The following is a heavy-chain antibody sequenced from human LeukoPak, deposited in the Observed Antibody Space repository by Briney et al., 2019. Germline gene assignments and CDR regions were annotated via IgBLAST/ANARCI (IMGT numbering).Heavy chain of an antibody. J-gene: IGHJ4*02. CDR1: GYIFTGYY. Sequence: ASVKVSCKASGYIFTGYYMHWVRQAPGQGLEWMGRINPNSGGTNYAQKFQGRVTMTRDTSISTAYMELSRLRSDDTAVYYCARFGSGSYYNGNYWGQGTLVTVSS. V-gene: IGHV1-2*06. D-gene: IGHD3-10*01. CDR3: ARFGSGSYYNGNY. CDR2: INPNSGGT.